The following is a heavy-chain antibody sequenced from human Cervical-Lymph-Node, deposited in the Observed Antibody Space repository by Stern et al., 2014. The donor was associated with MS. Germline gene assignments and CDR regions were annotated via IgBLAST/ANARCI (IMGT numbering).Heavy chain of an antibody. V-gene: IGHV1-69*01. D-gene: IGHD3-16*01. Sequence: VQLLESGAEVKKPGSSVKVSCKASGGTFSNSGITWARQAPGQGLDWMGGVITTFASVNVAQKFQGRLTITADEATNTVYMELSSLRSDDTAVYYCARDRNGEGIMAYWGQGTLVTVSS. J-gene: IGHJ4*02. CDR1: GGTFSNSG. CDR2: VITTFASV. CDR3: ARDRNGEGIMAY.